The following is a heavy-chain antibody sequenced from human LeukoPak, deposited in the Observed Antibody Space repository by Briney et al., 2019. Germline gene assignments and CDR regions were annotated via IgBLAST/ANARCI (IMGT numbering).Heavy chain of an antibody. D-gene: IGHD1-1*01. J-gene: IGHJ4*02. CDR2: ISGGGDTI. CDR3: AKGTATPGYPCY. V-gene: IGHV3-23*01. CDR1: GFTLRSYA. Sequence: GGSLRLSCGLSGFTLRSYAMNWARQAPGKGLEWVSAISGGGDTIYYTDSVKGRFTTSRDNSKNTLYLQMNSLRVEDTAVYYRAKGTATPGYPCYWGQGTLVTVST.